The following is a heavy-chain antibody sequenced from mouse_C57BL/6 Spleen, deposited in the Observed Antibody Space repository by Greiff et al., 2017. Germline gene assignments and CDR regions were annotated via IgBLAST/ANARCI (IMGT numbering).Heavy chain of an antibody. D-gene: IGHD1-1*01. CDR2: IYPGDGDT. V-gene: IGHV1-80*01. CDR1: GYAFSSYG. Sequence: QVQLQQSGAELVKPGASVKISCKASGYAFSSYGMKWVKQRPGKGLEWIGQIYPGDGDTNYNGKFKGKATLTADKSSSTAYMQLSSLTSEDSAVYFCARSYGSYFDYWGQGTTLTVSS. J-gene: IGHJ2*01. CDR3: ARSYGSYFDY.